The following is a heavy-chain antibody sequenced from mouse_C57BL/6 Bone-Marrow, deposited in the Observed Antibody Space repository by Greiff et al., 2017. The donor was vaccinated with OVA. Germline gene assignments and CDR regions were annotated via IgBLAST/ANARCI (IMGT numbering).Heavy chain of an antibody. CDR1: GFTFSSYA. CDR2: ISDGGSYT. CDR3: ARERYWYFDV. J-gene: IGHJ1*03. Sequence: EVKLMESGGGLVKPGGSLKLSCAASGFTFSSYAMSWVRQTPEKRLEWVATISDGGSYTYYPDNVKGRFTISRDNAKKNLYLQMSHLKSEDTAMYYCARERYWYFDVWGTGTTVTVSS. V-gene: IGHV5-4*01.